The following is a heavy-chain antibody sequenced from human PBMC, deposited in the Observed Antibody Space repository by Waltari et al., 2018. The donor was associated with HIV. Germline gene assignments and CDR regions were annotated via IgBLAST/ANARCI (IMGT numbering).Heavy chain of an antibody. V-gene: IGHV3-73*01. J-gene: IGHJ4*02. D-gene: IGHD6-13*01. CDR1: GFNFKASA. Sequence: EVQLVESGGALVQPGGSLKRSCAASGFNFKASAIPWVRQASGKGLGWVGRIRSKLDSFATAYGASMKGRFTISRDDSKNTAYLQMNSLKTEDTALYYCTRWTAAAGTAFDYWGLGTLVTVSS. CDR2: IRSKLDSFAT. CDR3: TRWTAAAGTAFDY.